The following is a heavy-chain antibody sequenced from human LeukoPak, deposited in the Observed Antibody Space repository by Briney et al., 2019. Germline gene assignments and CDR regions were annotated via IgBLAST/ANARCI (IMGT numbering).Heavy chain of an antibody. D-gene: IGHD2-15*01. CDR3: AKGFVVVVSATQSSWFDP. V-gene: IGHV3-23*01. J-gene: IGHJ5*02. CDR2: ISGSGGNT. CDR1: GGSIISTNW. Sequence: PSGTLSLTCAVSGGSIISTNWWSWVRQPPGKGLEWVSAISGSGGNTYYADSVKGRFTISRDNSKNTLYLQANSLRAEDTAVYYCAKGFVVVVSATQSSWFDPWGQGTLVTVSS.